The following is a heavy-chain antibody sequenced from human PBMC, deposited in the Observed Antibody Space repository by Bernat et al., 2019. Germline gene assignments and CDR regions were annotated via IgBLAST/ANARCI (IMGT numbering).Heavy chain of an antibody. CDR3: ARGSSGYFGSLFDY. J-gene: IGHJ4*02. Sequence: QLQESGSGLVKPSQTLSLTCAVSGGSISSGGYSWSWIRQPPGKGLEWIGYIYHSGSTYYNPSLKSRVTISVDRSKNQFSLKLSSVTAADTAVYYCARGSSGYFGSLFDYWGQGTLVTVSS. V-gene: IGHV4-30-2*01. D-gene: IGHD3-22*01. CDR2: IYHSGST. CDR1: GGSISSGGYS.